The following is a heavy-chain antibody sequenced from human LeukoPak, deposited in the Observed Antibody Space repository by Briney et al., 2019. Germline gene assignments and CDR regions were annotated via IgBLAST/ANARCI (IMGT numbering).Heavy chain of an antibody. CDR2: ISGSGGST. D-gene: IGHD3-9*01. Sequence: VGCLRLYRAASGFTLTSYAMSWVPEAPGKGLESGSAISGSGGSTDYADSVKARFTISRDYSKNRMYLPWSCQRSEHTAVSYSAKDPRLGYFDSDFDHWGHGTLVTVSP. CDR3: AKDPRLGYFDSDFDH. J-gene: IGHJ4*01. V-gene: IGHV3-23*01. CDR1: GFTLTSYA.